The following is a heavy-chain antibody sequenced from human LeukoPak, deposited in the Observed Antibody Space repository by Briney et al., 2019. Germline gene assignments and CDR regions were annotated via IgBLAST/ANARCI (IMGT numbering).Heavy chain of an antibody. J-gene: IGHJ4*02. V-gene: IGHV1-2*02. CDR1: RYTFTGYY. CDR2: INPNSGGT. CDR3: ARDRAVATIGGVDY. D-gene: IGHD5-12*01. Sequence: GASVKVSCKASRYTFTGYYMHWVRQAPGQGLEWMGWINPNSGGTNYAQKFQGRVTMTRDTSISTAYMELSRLRSDDTAVYYCARDRAVATIGGVDYWGQGTLVNGSS.